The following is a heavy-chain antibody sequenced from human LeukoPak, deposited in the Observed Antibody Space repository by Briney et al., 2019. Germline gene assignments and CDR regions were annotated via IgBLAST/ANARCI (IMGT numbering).Heavy chain of an antibody. V-gene: IGHV3-74*01. CDR2: INTDGSST. D-gene: IGHD3-3*01. Sequence: PGGSLRLSCAASGFTFSSYWMHWVRQAPGKGLVWVSRINTDGSSTSYADSVKGRFTISRDNAKNTLYLQMNSLRAEDTAVYYCARDHARPHYDFWSGYQIHAFDIWGQGTMVTVSS. CDR3: ARDHARPHYDFWSGYQIHAFDI. CDR1: GFTFSSYW. J-gene: IGHJ3*02.